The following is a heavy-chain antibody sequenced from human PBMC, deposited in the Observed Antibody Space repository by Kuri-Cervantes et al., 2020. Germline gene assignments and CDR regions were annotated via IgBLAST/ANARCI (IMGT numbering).Heavy chain of an antibody. Sequence: GGSLRLSCAASGFTFSSNGMDWVRKAPGKGLEWVAFIRYDGSNKYYTDSVKGRFTISRDNSKNTLSLQMNSLRAEDTAVYFCYSDYRDFWGQGTLVTVSS. V-gene: IGHV3-30*02. D-gene: IGHD3-16*01. CDR1: GFTFSSNG. CDR3: YSDYRDF. J-gene: IGHJ4*02. CDR2: IRYDGSNK.